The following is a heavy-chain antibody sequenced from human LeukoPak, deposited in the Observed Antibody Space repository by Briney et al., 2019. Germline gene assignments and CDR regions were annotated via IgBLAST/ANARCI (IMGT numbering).Heavy chain of an antibody. CDR3: ASGGLMGATDSFSY. CDR2: ISYDGSNK. Sequence: GGSLRLSCAASGFTFSSYGMQWVGQAPGMGLEWVAVISYDGSNKYYADCVKGRFTVSRDNSKNTLYLQMNSLRSDDTAVYYCASGGLMGATDSFSYWGQGTLVTVSS. V-gene: IGHV3-30*03. D-gene: IGHD1-26*01. CDR1: GFTFSSYG. J-gene: IGHJ4*02.